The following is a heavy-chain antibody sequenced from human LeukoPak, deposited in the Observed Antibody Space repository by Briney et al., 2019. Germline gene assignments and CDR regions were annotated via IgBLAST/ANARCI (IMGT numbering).Heavy chain of an antibody. D-gene: IGHD3-3*01. CDR1: GGSFSGYY. Sequence: SETLSLTCAVYGGSFSGYYLSWIRQPPGKGLEWIGEINHSGSTNYNPSLKSRVTISVDTSKNQFSLKLSSVTAADTAVYYCARVRLYYDFWSSYYYFDYSGQGTLVTVSS. CDR3: ARVRLYYDFWSSYYYFDY. J-gene: IGHJ4*02. V-gene: IGHV4-34*01. CDR2: INHSGST.